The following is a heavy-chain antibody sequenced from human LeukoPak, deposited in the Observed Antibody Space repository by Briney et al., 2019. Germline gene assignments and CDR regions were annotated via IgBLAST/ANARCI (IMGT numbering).Heavy chain of an antibody. CDR3: ARDSDYVASGFDY. CDR1: GYTFTGYY. V-gene: IGHV1-2*06. J-gene: IGHJ4*02. CDR2: INPNSGGT. Sequence: ASVNVSCKASGYTFTGYYMHWVRQAPGQGLEWMGRINPNSGGTNYAQKFQGRVTMTRDTSISTAYMELSRLRSDDTAVYYCARDSDYVASGFDYWGQGTLVTVSS. D-gene: IGHD4-17*01.